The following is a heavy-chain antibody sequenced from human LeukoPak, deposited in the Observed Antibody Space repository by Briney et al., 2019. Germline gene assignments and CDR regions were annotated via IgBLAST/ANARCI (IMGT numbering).Heavy chain of an antibody. J-gene: IGHJ5*02. CDR3: ARNTYDFWSGYYMPDDP. V-gene: IGHV1-18*01. D-gene: IGHD3-3*01. CDR1: GYTFTNYG. Sequence: GASVKVSCKASGYTFTNYGISWVRQAPGQGLEWMGWISIYNGNTDYAQKLRGRVTMTTDTSTSTAYMELRSLRSDDTAVYYCARNTYDFWSGYYMPDDPWGQGTLVTVSS. CDR2: ISIYNGNT.